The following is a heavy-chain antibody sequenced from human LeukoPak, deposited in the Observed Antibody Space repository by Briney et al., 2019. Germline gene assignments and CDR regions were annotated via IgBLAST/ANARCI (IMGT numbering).Heavy chain of an antibody. J-gene: IGHJ4*02. CDR2: VNHSGAT. CDR3: ERRPGVMTVVTIYYFDY. V-gene: IGHV4-34*01. CDR1: GESFSGHS. D-gene: IGHD2-21*02. Sequence: SETLSLTCAVYGESFSGHSLRWIRQPPGKGPEWIGGVNHSGATTYTPSLKSRVTIAVDTSKNQFALNLRSVTAAETATYYCERRPGVMTVVTIYYFDYWGQGILVTVS.